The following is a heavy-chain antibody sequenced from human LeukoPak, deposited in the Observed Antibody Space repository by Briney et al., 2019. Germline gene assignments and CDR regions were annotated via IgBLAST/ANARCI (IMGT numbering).Heavy chain of an antibody. CDR2: IHSDGGAT. CDR3: SRDIVGATKFYHCGMDV. D-gene: IGHD1-26*01. V-gene: IGHV3-74*01. J-gene: IGHJ6*02. Sequence: GGSLRLSCAASGFTFNLYWMNWVRQAPGKRLVWVSRIHSDGGATRYADSVKGRFTISRDNAKNTVYLQMNSLTAEDTAVYFCSRDIVGATKFYHCGMDVWGQGTTVTVSS. CDR1: GFTFNLYW.